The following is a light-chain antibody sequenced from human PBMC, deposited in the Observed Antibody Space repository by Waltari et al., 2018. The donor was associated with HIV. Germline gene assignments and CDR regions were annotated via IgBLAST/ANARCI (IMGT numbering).Light chain of an antibody. CDR2: VNG. CDR3: AAWDDSLNGYV. J-gene: IGLJ1*01. CDR1: SSNIGSNT. Sequence: QSVLTQPPSTSGAPGQTVTISCSGSSSNIGSNTVNWYQKLPGTAPRPLIFVNGRRPSGVPDRFSGSKSGTSASLAISRLQSEDDGDYFCAAWDDSLNGYVFGTGTKVIV. V-gene: IGLV1-44*01.